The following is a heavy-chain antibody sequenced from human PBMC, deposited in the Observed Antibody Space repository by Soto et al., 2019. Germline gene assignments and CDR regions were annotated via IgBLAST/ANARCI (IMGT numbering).Heavy chain of an antibody. CDR2: ISSSGGTK. Sequence: QVQLVEFGGGLVKPGGSLRLSCAASGFSFSDYYMTWIRQAPGKGLEWVSYISSSGGTKYHADSVKGRFTISRDNAKNSLYLQMNSLRAEDTAVYYCARGYSSSWTYNWFDPWGQGTLVTVSS. CDR3: ARGYSSSWTYNWFDP. D-gene: IGHD6-13*01. J-gene: IGHJ5*02. CDR1: GFSFSDYY. V-gene: IGHV3-11*01.